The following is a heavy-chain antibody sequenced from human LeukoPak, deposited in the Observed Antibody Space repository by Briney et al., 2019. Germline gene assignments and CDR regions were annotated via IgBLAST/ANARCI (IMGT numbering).Heavy chain of an antibody. CDR3: ARDRGRRKWFQGFDP. D-gene: IGHD3-22*01. CDR1: GYTFTTYG. Sequence: ASVKVSCKASGYTFTTYGFNWVRQAPGQGLEWMGWISTYDGNTNYAEKLQGRVTLTTDTSTSTAYMELRSLRSDDTALYYCARDRGRRKWFQGFDPWGQGTLVTVSS. J-gene: IGHJ5*02. CDR2: ISTYDGNT. V-gene: IGHV1-18*04.